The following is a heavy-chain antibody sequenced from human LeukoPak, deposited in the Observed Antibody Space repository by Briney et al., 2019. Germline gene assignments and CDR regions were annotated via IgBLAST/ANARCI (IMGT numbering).Heavy chain of an antibody. CDR3: ARDVSFEQLGNWFDP. J-gene: IGHJ5*02. D-gene: IGHD6-13*01. CDR1: GGSISSYY. Sequence: SETLSLTCTVSGGSISSYYWSWIRQPAGKGLEWIGRIYTSGSTNYNPSLKSRVTMSVDTSKNQFSLKLSSVTAADTAVNYCARDVSFEQLGNWFDPWGQGTLVTVSS. CDR2: IYTSGST. V-gene: IGHV4-4*07.